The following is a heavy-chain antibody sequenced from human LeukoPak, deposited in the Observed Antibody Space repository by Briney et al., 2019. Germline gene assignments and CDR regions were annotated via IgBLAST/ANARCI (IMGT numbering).Heavy chain of an antibody. J-gene: IGHJ4*02. Sequence: GGSLRLSCAASRFTFSSYAMSWVRQAPGKGLEWVSAISGSGGSTYYADSVKGRFTISRDNSRNTLSLQMSSLRAEDTAVYYCARASGGTCYSGVDYWGQGTLVTVSS. CDR1: RFTFSSYA. V-gene: IGHV3-23*01. CDR2: ISGSGGST. CDR3: ARASGGTCYSGVDY. D-gene: IGHD2-15*01.